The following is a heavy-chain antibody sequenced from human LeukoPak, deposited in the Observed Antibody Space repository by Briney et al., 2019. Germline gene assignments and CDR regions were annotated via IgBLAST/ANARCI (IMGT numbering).Heavy chain of an antibody. CDR3: ASAPHSGWVRWFDP. D-gene: IGHD6-25*01. CDR1: GYTFTSYD. J-gene: IGHJ5*02. V-gene: IGHV1-8*01. CDR2: MNPNRGNT. Sequence: GASVPVSCQACGYTFTSYDINWVQQATGQELEWMGWMNPNRGNTGQAQQLQGRVTMTSNISMSTAYMDLTSLRSDDTAVYYCASAPHSGWVRWFDPWGQGTLVTVSS.